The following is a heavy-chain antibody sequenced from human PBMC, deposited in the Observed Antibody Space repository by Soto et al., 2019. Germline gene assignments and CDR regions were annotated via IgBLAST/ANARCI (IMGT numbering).Heavy chain of an antibody. D-gene: IGHD5-18*01. V-gene: IGHV1-3*01. Sequence: ASVKVSCKASGYTFTSYPMHWVLQAPGQGLEWMGWINAGNGDTKYSQKFQGRVTITRDTSAITAYMKLSSVTAADTAVYYCATSLEYSYGYDYWGQGTLVTVSS. J-gene: IGHJ4*02. CDR3: ATSLEYSYGYDY. CDR2: INAGNGDT. CDR1: GYTFTSYP.